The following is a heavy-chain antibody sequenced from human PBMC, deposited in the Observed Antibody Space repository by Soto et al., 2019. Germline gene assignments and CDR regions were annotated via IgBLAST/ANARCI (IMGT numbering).Heavy chain of an antibody. V-gene: IGHV3-23*01. CDR2: ISGSGGST. J-gene: IGHJ3*02. Sequence: PGGSLRLSCAASGFTFSSYAMSWVRQAPGKGLEWVSAISGSGGSTYYADSVKGRFTISRDNSKNTLYLQTNSLRAEGTAVYYCAKSLRPQGWLQLRGCAFDIWGQGTMVT. CDR1: GFTFSSYA. D-gene: IGHD5-12*01. CDR3: AKSLRPQGWLQLRGCAFDI.